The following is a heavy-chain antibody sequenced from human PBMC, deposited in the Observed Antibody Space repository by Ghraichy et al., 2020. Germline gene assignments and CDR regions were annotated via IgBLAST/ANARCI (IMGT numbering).Heavy chain of an antibody. Sequence: SVKVSCKASGGTFSSYAISWVRQAPGQGLEWMGGIIPIFGTANYAQKFQGRVTITADESTSTAYMELSSLRSEDTAVYYCARDDSPLIAALGYWGQGTLVIVSS. V-gene: IGHV1-69*13. D-gene: IGHD6-6*01. CDR3: ARDDSPLIAALGY. CDR1: GGTFSSYA. CDR2: IIPIFGTA. J-gene: IGHJ4*02.